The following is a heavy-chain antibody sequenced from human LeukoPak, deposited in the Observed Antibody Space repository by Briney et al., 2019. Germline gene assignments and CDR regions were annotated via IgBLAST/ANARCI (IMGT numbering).Heavy chain of an antibody. Sequence: SVKVSCKASGGTFSTSAITWVRQAPGQGLEWMGAIIPIFGAANYAQKFQGRVTITADESTTTAYMELNSLTSDDTAFYYCARHSYSNGRTWTDHYYPMDVWGKGTTVTVSS. CDR1: GGTFSTSA. V-gene: IGHV1-69*01. CDR2: IIPIFGAA. J-gene: IGHJ6*03. CDR3: ARHSYSNGRTWTDHYYPMDV. D-gene: IGHD2-8*01.